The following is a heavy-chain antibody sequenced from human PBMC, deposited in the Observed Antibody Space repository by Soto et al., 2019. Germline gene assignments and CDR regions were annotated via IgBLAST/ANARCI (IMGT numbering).Heavy chain of an antibody. CDR3: ARVGADSSWHGFDP. V-gene: IGHV4-34*01. Sequence: KASETLSLTCAVYGGSFSGYYWSWIRQPPGKGLEWIGEINHSGSTNYNPSLKSRVTISVDTSKNQFSLKLSSVTAADTAVYYCARVGADSSWHGFDPWGQGTLVTVSS. J-gene: IGHJ5*02. CDR2: INHSGST. CDR1: GGSFSGYY. D-gene: IGHD6-13*01.